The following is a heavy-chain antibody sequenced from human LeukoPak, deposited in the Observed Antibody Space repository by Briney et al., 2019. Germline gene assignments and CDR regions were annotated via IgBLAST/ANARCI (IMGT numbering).Heavy chain of an antibody. CDR1: GFSFSTYA. D-gene: IGHD4-17*01. Sequence: GRSLRLSCAASGFSFSTYAMHWVRQAPGKGLEWVAVISYDGSNKYYADSVKGRFTISRDNSKNTLYLQMNSLRAEDTAVYYCAKDRAVTTNYYYYGMDVWGKGTTVTVSS. V-gene: IGHV3-30*18. J-gene: IGHJ6*04. CDR2: ISYDGSNK. CDR3: AKDRAVTTNYYYYGMDV.